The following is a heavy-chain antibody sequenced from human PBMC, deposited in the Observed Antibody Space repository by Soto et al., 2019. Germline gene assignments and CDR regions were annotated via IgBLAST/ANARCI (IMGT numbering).Heavy chain of an antibody. D-gene: IGHD5-12*01. Sequence: GGSLRLSCAASGFAFNSYEMDWVRQAPGKGLEWVAYISGGGTIYYTDSVKGRFTISRDIVKNLLYLEMNSLRAEDTAVYYCTKEKSVMHSGYDAFDLWGQGTMVTVSS. CDR1: GFAFNSYE. V-gene: IGHV3-48*03. CDR2: ISGGGTI. J-gene: IGHJ3*01. CDR3: TKEKSVMHSGYDAFDL.